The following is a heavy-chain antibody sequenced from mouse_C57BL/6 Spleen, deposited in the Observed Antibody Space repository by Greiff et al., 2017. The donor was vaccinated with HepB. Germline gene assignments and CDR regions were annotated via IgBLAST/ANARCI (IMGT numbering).Heavy chain of an antibody. V-gene: IGHV1-54*01. D-gene: IGHD1-1*01. CDR2: INPGSGGT. CDR3: ARITTVVASDY. CDR1: GYAFTNYL. Sequence: VQLQESGAELVRPGTSVTVSCKASGYAFTNYLIEWVKQRPGQGLEWIGVINPGSGGTNYNEKFKGKATLTADKSSSTAYMQLSSLTSEDSAVYFCARITTVVASDYWGQGTTLTVSS. J-gene: IGHJ2*01.